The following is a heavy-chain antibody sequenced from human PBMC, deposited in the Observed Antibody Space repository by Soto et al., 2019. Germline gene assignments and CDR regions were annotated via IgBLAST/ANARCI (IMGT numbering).Heavy chain of an antibody. V-gene: IGHV4-34*01. CDR2: INHSGST. J-gene: IGHJ4*02. D-gene: IGHD6-6*01. CDR3: ARGRIAARQLDY. Sequence: PSETLSLTCAVYGGSFSGYYWSWIRQPPGKGLEWIGEINHSGSTNYNPSLKSRVTISVDTSKNQFSLNLSSVTAADTAVYYCARGRIAARQLDYCGQGPLVTVSS. CDR1: GGSFSGYY.